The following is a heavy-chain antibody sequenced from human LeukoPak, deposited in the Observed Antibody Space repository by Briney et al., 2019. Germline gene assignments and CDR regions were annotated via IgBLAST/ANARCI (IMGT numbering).Heavy chain of an antibody. D-gene: IGHD1-26*01. J-gene: IGHJ4*02. CDR3: AKDLADSGATTLVLDD. CDR2: ISRDGSST. Sequence: PGGSLRLSCAASGFSFSNYWMHWVRLAPGKGLVWVSRISRDGSSTIYADSVKGRFTISRDNARDTLYLQMSSLRAEDTAVYYCAKDLADSGATTLVLDDWGQGTLVTV. CDR1: GFSFSNYW. V-gene: IGHV3-74*01.